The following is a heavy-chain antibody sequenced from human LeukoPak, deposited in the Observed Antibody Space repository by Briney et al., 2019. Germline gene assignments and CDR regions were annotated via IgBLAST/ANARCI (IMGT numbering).Heavy chain of an antibody. V-gene: IGHV4-38-2*02. J-gene: IGHJ4*02. CDR3: ARDGVFHDSDGYSFDY. Sequence: PSETLSLTCAVSNYSITSGYFWGWIRPPPGKGLEWIAIIYHSGTTYYNPSLRDRVTLFVDTSKTQFSLKLTSLTAADTAVYYCARDGVFHDSDGYSFDYWGQGTLVTVSS. CDR1: NYSITSGYF. D-gene: IGHD3-22*01. CDR2: IYHSGTT.